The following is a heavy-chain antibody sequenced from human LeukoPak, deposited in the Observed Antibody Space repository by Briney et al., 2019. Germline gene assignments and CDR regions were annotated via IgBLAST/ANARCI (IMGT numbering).Heavy chain of an antibody. CDR1: GFTFSSSW. J-gene: IGHJ4*02. V-gene: IGHV3-7*03. CDR3: VRDKVGFDY. Sequence: GGSLRLSCAASGFTFSSSWMSWVRQAPGKGLEWVANIKQDGSEKYYVDSVKGRFTISRDNAENSLYLQMNSLRAEDTAVYYCVRDKVGFDYWGQGTLVTVSS. CDR2: IKQDGSEK.